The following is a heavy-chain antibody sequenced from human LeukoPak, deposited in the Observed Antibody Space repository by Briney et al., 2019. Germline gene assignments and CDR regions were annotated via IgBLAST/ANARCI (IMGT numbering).Heavy chain of an antibody. CDR1: GGSINSYY. V-gene: IGHV4-59*01. CDR2: IHYTGST. J-gene: IGHJ4*02. CDR3: ARGGYGDAFDY. D-gene: IGHD4-17*01. Sequence: SETLSLTCTVSGGSINSYYWSWIRQPPGKGLECIGYIHYTGSTNYNPSLKSRVTISVDTSKSQFSLKLSSVTAADTAIYYCARGGYGDAFDYWGQGTLVTVSS.